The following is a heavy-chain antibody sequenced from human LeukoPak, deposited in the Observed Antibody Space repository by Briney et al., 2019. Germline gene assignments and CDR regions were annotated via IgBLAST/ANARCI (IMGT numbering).Heavy chain of an antibody. CDR2: IYTSGST. CDR1: GGSIRSYY. CDR3: ARHHYYDSSGYRDY. V-gene: IGHV4-4*07. D-gene: IGHD3-22*01. Sequence: SETLSLTCTVSGGSIRSYYWSWIRQPAGKGLEWIGRIYTSGSTNYNPSPKSRVTISVNTSTNQFSLKLSSVTAADTAVYYCARHHYYDSSGYRDYWGQGTLVTVSS. J-gene: IGHJ4*02.